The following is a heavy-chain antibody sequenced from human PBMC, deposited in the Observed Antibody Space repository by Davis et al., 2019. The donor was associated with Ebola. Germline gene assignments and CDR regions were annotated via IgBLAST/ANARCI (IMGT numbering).Heavy chain of an antibody. V-gene: IGHV1-58*02. CDR3: AADRDYYYGMDV. CDR1: GFTFTSSA. J-gene: IGHJ6*02. D-gene: IGHD3-10*01. Sequence: SVKVSCKASGFTFTSSAMQWVRQARGQRLEWIGWIVVGSGNTNYAQKFQERVTITRDMSTSTAYMELSSLRSEDTAVYYCAADRDYYYGMDVWGQGTTVTVSS. CDR2: IVVGSGNT.